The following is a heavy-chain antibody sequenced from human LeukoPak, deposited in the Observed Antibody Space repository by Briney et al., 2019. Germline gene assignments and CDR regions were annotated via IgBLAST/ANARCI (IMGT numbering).Heavy chain of an antibody. D-gene: IGHD3-16*01. J-gene: IGHJ6*02. CDR1: GYTFTRYD. Sequence: GASVKVSCKASGYTFTRYDINWVRQATGQGLEWMGWMNPNSGNTGYAQKFQGRVTMTRNTSISTAYMELSSLRSEDTAVYYCARVRGGGYYYYGMDVWGQGTTVTVSS. CDR3: ARVRGGGYYYYGMDV. CDR2: MNPNSGNT. V-gene: IGHV1-8*01.